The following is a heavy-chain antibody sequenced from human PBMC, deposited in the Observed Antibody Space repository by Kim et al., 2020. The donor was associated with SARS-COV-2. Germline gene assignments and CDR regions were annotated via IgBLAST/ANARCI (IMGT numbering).Heavy chain of an antibody. CDR1: GYTFTSYY. CDR2: INPSGGST. CDR3: ARGSGSGGFYYYYYGMDV. Sequence: ASVKVSCKASGYTFTSYYMHWVRQAPGQGLEWMGIINPSGGSTSYAQKFQGRVTMTRDTSTSTVYMELSSLRSEDTAVYYCARGSGSGGFYYYYYGMDVWGQGTTVTVSS. D-gene: IGHD2-15*01. J-gene: IGHJ6*02. V-gene: IGHV1-46*01.